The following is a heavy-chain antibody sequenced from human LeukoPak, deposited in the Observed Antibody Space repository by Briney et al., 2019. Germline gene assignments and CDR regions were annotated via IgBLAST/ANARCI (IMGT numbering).Heavy chain of an antibody. CDR1: GFTFSSYS. D-gene: IGHD3-3*01. CDR3: ARGPTTAVFGVVNNWFDP. CDR2: ISSSSSTI. V-gene: IGHV3-48*01. J-gene: IGHJ5*02. Sequence: GGSLRLSCAASGFTFSSYSMNWVRQAPGKGLEWVSYISSSSSTIYYADSVKGRFTISRDNAKNSLYLQMNSLRAEDTAVYYCARGPTTAVFGVVNNWFDPWGQGTLVTVSS.